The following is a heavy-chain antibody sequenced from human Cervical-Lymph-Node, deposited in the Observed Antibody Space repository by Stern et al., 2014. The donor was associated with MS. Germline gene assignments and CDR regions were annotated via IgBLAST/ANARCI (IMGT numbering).Heavy chain of an antibody. CDR2: IYYSGST. J-gene: IGHJ4*02. D-gene: IGHD5-24*01. CDR1: GGSISSYY. CDR3: ARVRMATTYFDY. V-gene: IGHV4-59*01. Sequence: QLQLQESGPGLVKPSETLSLTCTVSGGSISSYYWSWIRQPPGKGLEWIGYIYYSGSTNYNPSLKSRVTISVDTSKNQFSLKLSSVPAADTAVYYCARVRMATTYFDYWGQGTLVTVSS.